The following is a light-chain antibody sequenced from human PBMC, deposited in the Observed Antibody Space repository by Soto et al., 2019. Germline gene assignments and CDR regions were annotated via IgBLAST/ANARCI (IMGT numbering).Light chain of an antibody. CDR3: EQYNNWFSIT. J-gene: IGKJ5*01. V-gene: IGKV3-20*01. CDR2: GAS. Sequence: EILLTQSPGTLALSPGERATLSCRASQSVRSNFLAWYQEKPGQATRLLIYGASSRATGIPDRFSGSGSGTDFTLTISRLEPQDFAAYYCEQYNNWFSITFGQGTRLEIK. CDR1: QSVRSNF.